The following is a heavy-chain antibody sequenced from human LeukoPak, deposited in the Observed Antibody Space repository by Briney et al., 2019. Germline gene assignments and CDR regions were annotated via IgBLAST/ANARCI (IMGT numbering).Heavy chain of an antibody. J-gene: IGHJ4*02. CDR1: GGTFRSYA. CDR3: ARNHYYDSSLGYYFDY. V-gene: IGHV1-69*04. CDR2: IIPILGIA. D-gene: IGHD3-22*01. Sequence: SVKVSCKASGGTFRSYAISWVRQAPGQGLEWMGRIIPILGIANYAQKFQGRVTITADKSTSTAYMELSSLRSEDTAVYYCARNHYYDSSLGYYFDYWGQGTLVTVSS.